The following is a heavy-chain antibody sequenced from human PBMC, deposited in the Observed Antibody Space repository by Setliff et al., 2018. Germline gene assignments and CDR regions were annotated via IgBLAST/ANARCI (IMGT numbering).Heavy chain of an antibody. CDR2: IYHSGST. D-gene: IGHD2-2*01. CDR1: GYSISSGYY. J-gene: IGHJ4*02. V-gene: IGHV4-38-2*01. Sequence: PSETLSLTCAVSGYSISSGYYWGWIRQPPGKGLEWIGSIYHSGSTYYNPSLKSRVTLSIDTSKNQFSPKLTSVTAADTAVYYCAGTGSARWYVPDYWGQGTLVTVSS. CDR3: AGTGSARWYVPDY.